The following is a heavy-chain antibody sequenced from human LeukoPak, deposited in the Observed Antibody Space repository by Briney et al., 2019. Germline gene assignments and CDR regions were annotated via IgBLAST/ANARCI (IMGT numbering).Heavy chain of an antibody. CDR3: ARVEYYYDSSGPDLGGMDV. Sequence: SVQFSFQASGGAFSSYAISWGRPAPGQGGEWMGRIIPILGIANYSQKFQGRVTITADNSTSTAYMELSSLRSEDTAVYYCARVEYYYDSSGPDLGGMDVWGQGTTVTVSS. CDR2: IIPILGIA. J-gene: IGHJ6*02. D-gene: IGHD3-22*01. V-gene: IGHV1-69*04. CDR1: GGAFSSYA.